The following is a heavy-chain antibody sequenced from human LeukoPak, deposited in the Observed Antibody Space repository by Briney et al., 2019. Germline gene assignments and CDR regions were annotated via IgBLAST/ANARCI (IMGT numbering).Heavy chain of an antibody. Sequence: GGSLRLSCAASGFTFSSYGMHWVRQAPGKGLEWVAVIWYDGSNKYYADSVKGRFTISRDNAKNSLYLQMNSLRDDDTAVYYCARFPVSSGWSFDYWGQGALVTVSS. J-gene: IGHJ4*02. D-gene: IGHD6-19*01. CDR3: ARFPVSSGWSFDY. CDR1: GFTFSSYG. V-gene: IGHV3-33*01. CDR2: IWYDGSNK.